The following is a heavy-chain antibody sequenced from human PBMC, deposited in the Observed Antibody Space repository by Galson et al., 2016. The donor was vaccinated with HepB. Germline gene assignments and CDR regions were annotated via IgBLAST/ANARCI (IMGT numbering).Heavy chain of an antibody. D-gene: IGHD1-26*01. CDR1: GFNFINYG. Sequence: SLRLSCAASGFNFINYGMHWVRQAPGKGLEWVAVIWYDGTNTYYAGSVKGRFTISRDNSKNTLYLQMNSLTGEDTAVYYCARSPDFGGTSSPDYWGQGTLVTVSS. CDR2: IWYDGTNT. J-gene: IGHJ4*02. V-gene: IGHV3-33*01. CDR3: ARSPDFGGTSSPDY.